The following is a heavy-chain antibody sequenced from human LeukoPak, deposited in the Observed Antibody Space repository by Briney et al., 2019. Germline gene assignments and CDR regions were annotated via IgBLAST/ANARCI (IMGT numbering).Heavy chain of an antibody. CDR1: GFTFSNYA. CDR2: ITGSGGNT. V-gene: IGHV3-23*01. CDR3: AKGGDYDVLTGYYVIDY. D-gene: IGHD3-9*01. Sequence: GASLRLSCAASGFTFSNYAMSWVRQAPGKGLEWVSAITGSGGNTYYADSVKGRFTISRDNSKNTVFLQMNSLRAEDTAVYYCAKGGDYDVLTGYYVIDYWGQGTLVTVSS. J-gene: IGHJ4*02.